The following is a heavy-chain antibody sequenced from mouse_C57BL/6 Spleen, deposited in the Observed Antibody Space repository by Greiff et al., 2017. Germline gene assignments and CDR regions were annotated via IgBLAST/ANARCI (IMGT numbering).Heavy chain of an antibody. CDR3: ARLGNYSYWYFDV. Sequence: QVQLQQSGAELARPGASVTLSCTASGYTFTSYGISWVKQRTGPGLEWIGEIYPRSGNTYYNEKFKGKATLTADKSSSTAYMELRSLTSEDSAVYFCARLGNYSYWYFDVWGTGTTVTVSS. V-gene: IGHV1-81*01. D-gene: IGHD2-1*01. CDR1: GYTFTSYG. CDR2: IYPRSGNT. J-gene: IGHJ1*03.